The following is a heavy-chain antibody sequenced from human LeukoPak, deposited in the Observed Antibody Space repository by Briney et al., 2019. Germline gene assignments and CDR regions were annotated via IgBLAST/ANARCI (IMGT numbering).Heavy chain of an antibody. D-gene: IGHD2-21*02. CDR1: GFXFSSYW. CDR2: INSEGSRT. V-gene: IGHV3-74*01. J-gene: IGHJ4*02. CDR3: ERDRTYCGGGCHSSPFDY. Sequence: GGSLRLSCAASGFXFSSYWMHWVRQAPGKGLVWVSRINSEGSRTTYADSVKGRFTISRDNAKNTLYLQMNSLRADDTAVYYCERDRTYCGGGCHSSPFDYWGQGSLVTVSS.